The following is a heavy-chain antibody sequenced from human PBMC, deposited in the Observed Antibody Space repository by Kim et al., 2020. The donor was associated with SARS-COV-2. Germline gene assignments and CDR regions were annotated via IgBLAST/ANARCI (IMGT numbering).Heavy chain of an antibody. Sequence: ADSVRGRFTIARDNSKNTLYLQINSLRAEDTAVYYCAKLIGQRYGYGFGYWGQGTLVTVSS. D-gene: IGHD5-18*01. CDR3: AKLIGQRYGYGFGY. V-gene: IGHV3-23*01. J-gene: IGHJ4*02.